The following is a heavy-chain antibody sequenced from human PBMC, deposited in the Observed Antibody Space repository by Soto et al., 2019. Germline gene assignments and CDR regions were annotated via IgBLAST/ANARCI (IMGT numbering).Heavy chain of an antibody. D-gene: IGHD3-3*01. Sequence: SVQVSCKASGGTFSSYAISWVRQAPGQELEWMGGSIPIFGTASYAQKFQGRVTITADESTSTTYMELSSRRSEDTAVYYCASSTGPITIFGHMDVWGQGTTVTVSS. CDR1: GGTFSSYA. V-gene: IGHV1-69*13. CDR3: ASSTGPITIFGHMDV. J-gene: IGHJ6*02. CDR2: SIPIFGTA.